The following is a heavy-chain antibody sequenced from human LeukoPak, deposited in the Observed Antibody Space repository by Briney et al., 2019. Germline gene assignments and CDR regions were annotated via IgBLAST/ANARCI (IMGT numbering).Heavy chain of an antibody. D-gene: IGHD2-15*01. CDR3: ARRPRGFVGFDF. J-gene: IGHJ4*02. V-gene: IGHV4-4*02. CDR2: ISHGGDT. CDR1: GVSIRSDNW. Sequence: PSGTLSLTCAVSGVSIRSDNWWSWVRQPPGKGLEWIGEISHGGDTNYIPSLKSRVTMSVDKSKNYFSLELTSVTAADTAAYYRARRPRGFVGFDFWGQGIVVTVSS.